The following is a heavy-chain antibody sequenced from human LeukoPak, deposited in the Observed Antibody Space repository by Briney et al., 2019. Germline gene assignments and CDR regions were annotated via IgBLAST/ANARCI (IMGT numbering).Heavy chain of an antibody. CDR1: GFTFSDYY. Sequence: GGSLRLSCAASGFTFSDYYMSWIRQAPGKGLEWVSYISSSGSTIYYADSVRGRFTISRDNAKNSLYLQMNSLRAEDTAVYYCARLRSYGSYYHGMDVWGQGTTVTVSS. V-gene: IGHV3-11*01. CDR2: ISSSGSTI. J-gene: IGHJ6*02. CDR3: ARLRSYGSYYHGMDV. D-gene: IGHD3-16*01.